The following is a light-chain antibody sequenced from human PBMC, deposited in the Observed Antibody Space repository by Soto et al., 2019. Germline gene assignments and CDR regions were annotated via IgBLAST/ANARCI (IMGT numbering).Light chain of an antibody. Sequence: EIVLTQSPGTLSMSPGERATLSCRASQSVSSSSLAWYQQKRGQAPRLLIHDASSRATGIPDRFSGSGSGTDFTLTISRLEADDFAVYYCQQYGGSPRTFGQGTKVDIK. CDR2: DAS. CDR1: QSVSSSS. V-gene: IGKV3-20*01. CDR3: QQYGGSPRT. J-gene: IGKJ1*01.